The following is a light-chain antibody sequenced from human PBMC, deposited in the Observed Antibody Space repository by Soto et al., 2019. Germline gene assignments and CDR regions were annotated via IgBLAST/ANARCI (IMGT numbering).Light chain of an antibody. CDR2: EDD. Sequence: NFMLTQPHSVSQSPGKTVTISCTGSGGSVASNYVQWYQQRPGSAPTTVIYEDDQRPSGVPDRFSVSIDSSSNSASLTISGLKTEDEADYYCQSYDNNDPVVFGGGTKLTVL. V-gene: IGLV6-57*02. CDR1: GGSVASNY. CDR3: QSYDNNDPVV. J-gene: IGLJ2*01.